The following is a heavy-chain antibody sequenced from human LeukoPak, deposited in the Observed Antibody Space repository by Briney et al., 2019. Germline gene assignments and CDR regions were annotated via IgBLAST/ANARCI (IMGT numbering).Heavy chain of an antibody. CDR3: ARDGRAGSLFAY. Sequence: SETLSLTCAVYGGSFSGYYWSWIRQPPGKGLEWVGYISYSGSTNYKPSLKSRVTISVDTSKNQFSLKLSSVTAADTAIYYCARDGRAGSLFAYWGQGTPVTVSS. CDR2: ISYSGST. J-gene: IGHJ4*02. V-gene: IGHV4-59*01. CDR1: GGSFSGYY. D-gene: IGHD6-19*01.